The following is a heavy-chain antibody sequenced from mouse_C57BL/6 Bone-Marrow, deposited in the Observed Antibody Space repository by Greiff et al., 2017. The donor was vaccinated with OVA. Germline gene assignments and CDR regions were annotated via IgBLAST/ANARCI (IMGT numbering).Heavy chain of an antibody. CDR1: GFTFSSYG. CDR2: ISSGGSYT. Sequence: EVKLVESGGDLVKPGGSLKLSCAASGFTFSSYGMSWVRQTPDKRLEWVATISSGGSYTYYPDSVKGRFTISRDNAKNTLYLQMSSLKSEDTAMYYCARHNYYWYFDVWGTGTTVTGSS. CDR3: ARHNYYWYFDV. J-gene: IGHJ1*03. V-gene: IGHV5-6*02.